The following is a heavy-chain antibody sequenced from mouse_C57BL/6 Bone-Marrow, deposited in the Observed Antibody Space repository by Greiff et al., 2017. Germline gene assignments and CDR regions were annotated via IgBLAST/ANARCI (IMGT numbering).Heavy chain of an antibody. Sequence: VQLVESGPELVKPGASVKISCKASGYSFTSYYIHWVKQRPGQGLEWIGWIYPGSGNTKYNEKFKGKATLTADTSSSTAYMQLSSLTSEDSAVYYCARWYDYSYYFDYWGQGTTLTVSS. CDR2: IYPGSGNT. V-gene: IGHV1-66*01. J-gene: IGHJ2*01. CDR1: GYSFTSYY. D-gene: IGHD2-4*01. CDR3: ARWYDYSYYFDY.